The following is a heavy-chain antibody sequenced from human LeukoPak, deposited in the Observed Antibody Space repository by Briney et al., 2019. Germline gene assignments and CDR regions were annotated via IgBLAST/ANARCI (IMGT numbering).Heavy chain of an antibody. CDR1: GFTFSSYE. CDR2: ISSSDSTI. V-gene: IGHV3-48*03. Sequence: GGSLRLSCAASGFTFSSYEMNWVRQAPGKGLEWVSYISSSDSTIYYADSVKGRFTISRDNAKNSLYLQMNSLRAEDTAVYYCARGGDIVVVPAAMQGAYNWFDPWGQGTLVTDPS. CDR3: ARGGDIVVVPAAMQGAYNWFDP. J-gene: IGHJ5*02. D-gene: IGHD2-2*01.